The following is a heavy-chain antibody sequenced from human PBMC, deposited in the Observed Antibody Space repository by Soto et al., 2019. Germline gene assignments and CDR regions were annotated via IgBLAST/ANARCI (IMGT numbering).Heavy chain of an antibody. Sequence: SGPTLGNPTQTLTLACTFPGFPLPTSGVGVGWVRQPPGKPLEWLALIFWDDYKRYSPSLRSRITIAMDTSRNQVVLTMTNMDPVDTGTYFCAHFMDSSNHRFYFYYYMDVWGKGTAVTVSS. CDR1: GFPLPTSGVG. D-gene: IGHD4-4*01. V-gene: IGHV2-5*02. CDR3: AHFMDSSNHRFYFYYYMDV. J-gene: IGHJ6*03. CDR2: IFWDDYK.